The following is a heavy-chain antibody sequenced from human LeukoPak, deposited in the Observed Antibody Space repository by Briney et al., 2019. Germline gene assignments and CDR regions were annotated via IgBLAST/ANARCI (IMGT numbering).Heavy chain of an antibody. D-gene: IGHD3-22*01. CDR1: GGSISSYY. V-gene: IGHV4-59*12. J-gene: IGHJ3*02. CDR2: IYYSGST. CDR3: ARVSTDYYDSSGYYVDAFDI. Sequence: SETLSLTCTVSGGSISSYYWSWIRQPPGKGLEWIGYIYYSGSTNYNPSLKSRVTISVDTSKNQFSLKLSSVTAADTAVYYCARVSTDYYDSSGYYVDAFDIWGQGTMVTVSS.